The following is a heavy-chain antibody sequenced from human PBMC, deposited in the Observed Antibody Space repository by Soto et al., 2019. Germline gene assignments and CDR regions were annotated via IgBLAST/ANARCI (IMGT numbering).Heavy chain of an antibody. V-gene: IGHV1-69*08. CDR2: IIPILGIA. CDR1: VGTFSSYT. CDR3: ARDTRYFDY. D-gene: IGHD1-26*01. J-gene: IGHJ4*02. Sequence: QVQLVQSGAEVKKPGSSVKVSCKASVGTFSSYTISWVRQAPGQGLEWMGRIIPILGIANYAQKFQGRVTITADKDTSTAYMELSSLRSEDTAVYYCARDTRYFDYWGQGTLVTVSS.